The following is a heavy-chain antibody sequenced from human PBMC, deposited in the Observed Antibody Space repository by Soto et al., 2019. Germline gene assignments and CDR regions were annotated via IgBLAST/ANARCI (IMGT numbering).Heavy chain of an antibody. J-gene: IGHJ6*02. D-gene: IGHD3-10*02. V-gene: IGHV1-69*13. CDR3: ARDPLSSFAMDV. CDR1: GDTFSSYA. CDR2: IIPTFGRT. Sequence: AVKVSCKGSGDTFSSYAISWVRQAPGKGLEWMGKIIPTFGRTNYAQKFQGRLTISADDSTSTAYMELSSLLSEDTAVYYCARDPLSSFAMDVWGQGTTVTVSS.